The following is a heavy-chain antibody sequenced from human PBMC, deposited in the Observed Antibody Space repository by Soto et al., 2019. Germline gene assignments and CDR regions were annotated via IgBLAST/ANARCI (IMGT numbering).Heavy chain of an antibody. V-gene: IGHV4-39*01. CDR1: GGSISSSSYY. CDR2: IYYSGST. Sequence: SLTCTVSGGSISSSSYYWGWIRQPPGKGLEWIGSIYYSGSTYYNPSLKSRVTISVDTSKNQFSLKLSSVTAADTAVYYCARLVGYYDILTGYLSHWFDPWGQGTLVTVSS. D-gene: IGHD3-9*01. J-gene: IGHJ5*02. CDR3: ARLVGYYDILTGYLSHWFDP.